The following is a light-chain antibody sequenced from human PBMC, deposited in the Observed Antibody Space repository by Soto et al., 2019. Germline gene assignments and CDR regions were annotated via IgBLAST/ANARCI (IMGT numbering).Light chain of an antibody. V-gene: IGKV3-20*01. J-gene: IGKJ4*01. CDR2: GAS. CDR1: QSVSSSY. Sequence: EIVLTQSPGTMSLSPGERATLSCRASQSVSSSYLAWYQQKPGQAPRLLIYGASSSATGIPDRFSGSGSGTDFTLTISRLEPEDFAVYYCQQYDSSPLTFGGGNKVEIK. CDR3: QQYDSSPLT.